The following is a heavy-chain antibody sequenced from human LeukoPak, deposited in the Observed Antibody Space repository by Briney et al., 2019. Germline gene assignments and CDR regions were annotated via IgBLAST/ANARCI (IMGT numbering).Heavy chain of an antibody. Sequence: SETLSLTCAVYGGSLSGDYWSLIRQPPGKGLEWIGEINHSGNTNYNPSLESRVTIPVDTSKNQFSLKLTSVTAADTAVYYCARASGDTVDTTTMGSYWGQGTLVTVSS. D-gene: IGHD5-18*01. CDR2: INHSGNT. CDR3: ARASGDTVDTTTMGSY. J-gene: IGHJ4*02. CDR1: GGSLSGDY. V-gene: IGHV4-34*01.